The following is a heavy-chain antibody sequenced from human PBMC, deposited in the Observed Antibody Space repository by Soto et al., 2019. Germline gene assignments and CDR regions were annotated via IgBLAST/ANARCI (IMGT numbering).Heavy chain of an antibody. V-gene: IGHV1-2*04. Sequence: XVKVSCKASGYSFTGYYIHWVRQAPGPGLQWMXWIKHXHSDPNYAQKXXGLVTMTXXKSIRTVYMELSRMRSDHTAVYYCARRGGYYDYWGQGTLVTVPS. J-gene: IGHJ4*02. D-gene: IGHD3-16*01. CDR3: ARRGGYYDY. CDR1: GYSFTGYY. CDR2: IKHXHSDP.